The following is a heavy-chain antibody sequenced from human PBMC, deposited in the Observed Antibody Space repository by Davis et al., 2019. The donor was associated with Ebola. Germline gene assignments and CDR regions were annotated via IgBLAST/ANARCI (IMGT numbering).Heavy chain of an antibody. CDR1: GYTFTSYA. V-gene: IGHV1-3*01. CDR3: ARVAKYDSLGY. D-gene: IGHD3-3*01. Sequence: ASVKVSCKASGYTFTSYAMHWVRQAPGQRLEWMGWINAGNGNTKYSQKFQGRVTITRDTSARTAYMELSSLRSEYKAVYYCARVAKYDSLGYWGQGTLVTVSS. CDR2: INAGNGNT. J-gene: IGHJ4*02.